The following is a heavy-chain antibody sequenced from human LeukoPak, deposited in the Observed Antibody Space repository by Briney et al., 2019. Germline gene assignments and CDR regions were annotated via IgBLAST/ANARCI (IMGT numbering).Heavy chain of an antibody. Sequence: GGSLRLSCAASGFTFSSYCMHWARQAPGRGLEWVAFIRYGGSNKYYADSLKGLFTISRDNAENSLYLQRNSLRAEDTAVYYCARIGVDAFDIWGQGTMVTVSS. CDR2: IRYGGSNK. CDR1: GFTFSSYC. CDR3: ARIGVDAFDI. J-gene: IGHJ3*02. V-gene: IGHV3-30*02. D-gene: IGHD2/OR15-2a*01.